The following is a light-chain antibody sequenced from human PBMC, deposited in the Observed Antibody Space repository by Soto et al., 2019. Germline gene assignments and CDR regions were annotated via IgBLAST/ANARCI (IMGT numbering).Light chain of an antibody. V-gene: IGLV1-47*02. CDR2: GNS. Sequence: QSVLTQPPSASGTPGQRVTLSGSGGSSNIGCNAVNWYQQLPGAAPKLLMHGNSQRPSGVPERFSGSKSVTSASLAIIGLRPEDEADYYCAAWYDSLSGLVFGGGTKLSVL. CDR3: AAWYDSLSGLV. J-gene: IGLJ3*02. CDR1: SSNIGCNA.